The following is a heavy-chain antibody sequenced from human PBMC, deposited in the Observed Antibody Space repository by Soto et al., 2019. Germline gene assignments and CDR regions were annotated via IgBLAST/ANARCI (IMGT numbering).Heavy chain of an antibody. J-gene: IGHJ3*02. CDR3: ASGAASGWVGAFDI. CDR2: ISAYNGNT. Sequence: ASVKVSCTASGYTFTSYGISWVRQAPGQGLEWMGWISAYNGNTNYAQKLQGRVTMTTDTSTSTAYMELRSLRSDDTAVYYCASGAASGWVGAFDIWGQGTMVTVSS. V-gene: IGHV1-18*04. D-gene: IGHD6-19*01. CDR1: GYTFTSYG.